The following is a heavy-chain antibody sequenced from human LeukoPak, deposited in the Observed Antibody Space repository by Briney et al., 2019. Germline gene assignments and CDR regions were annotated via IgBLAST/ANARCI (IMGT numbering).Heavy chain of an antibody. J-gene: IGHJ3*02. CDR3: ARLVDAFDI. V-gene: IGHV3-21*01. CDR1: GLTFDDYA. CDR2: ISSSSSYI. Sequence: GGSLRLSCAASGLTFDDYAMNWVRQVPGKGLEWVSSISSSSSYIYYADSVKGRFTISRDNAKNSLYLQMNSLRAEDTAVYYCARLVDAFDIWGQGTMVTVSS.